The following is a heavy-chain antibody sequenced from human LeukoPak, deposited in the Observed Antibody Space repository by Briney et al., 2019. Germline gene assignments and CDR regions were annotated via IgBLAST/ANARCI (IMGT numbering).Heavy chain of an antibody. V-gene: IGHV3-48*02. CDR1: GFTLSTNA. J-gene: IGHJ6*02. CDR3: AGARTYYYAMDV. CDR2: ISSGSSTT. Sequence: QPGGSLRLSCLTSGFTLSTNAMSWVRQAPGKGLEWVSYISSGSSTTYYVDSVKGRFTISRDNAKNSLYLQMNSLRDEDTAVYYCAGARTYYYAMDVWGQGTTVTVSS.